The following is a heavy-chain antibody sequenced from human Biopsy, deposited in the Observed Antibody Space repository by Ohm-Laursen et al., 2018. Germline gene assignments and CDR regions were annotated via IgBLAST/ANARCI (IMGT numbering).Heavy chain of an antibody. V-gene: IGHV4-59*01. CDR2: VYYTGST. CDR1: GDSISSYY. CDR3: ARDRGYYSDRTVPGYFDL. J-gene: IGHJ2*01. D-gene: IGHD3-22*01. Sequence: GTLSLTCPVSGDSISSYYWSWIRQPPGKGLQWIGYVYYTGSTDYNPSLQSRVTISVDTSKNHFSLRLRSVTLADTAIYYCARDRGYYSDRTVPGYFDLWGRGTLVTVSS.